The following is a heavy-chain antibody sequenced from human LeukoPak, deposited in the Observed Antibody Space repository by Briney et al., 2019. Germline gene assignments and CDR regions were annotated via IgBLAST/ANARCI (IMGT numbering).Heavy chain of an antibody. J-gene: IGHJ4*02. V-gene: IGHV4-31*03. CDR3: ARGREYYYDRSGPFYYFDY. CDR1: GGSINSGNSS. D-gene: IGHD3-22*01. CDR2: IYYSGST. Sequence: PSQTLSLTCTVSGGSINSGNSSWSWIRQHPGKGLEWIGYIYYSGSTYYNPSLKSRVTISVDTSKNQFSLKLSSVTAADTAVYYCARGREYYYDRSGPFYYFDYWGQGILVTVSS.